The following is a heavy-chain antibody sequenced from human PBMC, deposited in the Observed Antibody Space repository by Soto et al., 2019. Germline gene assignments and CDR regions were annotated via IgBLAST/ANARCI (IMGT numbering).Heavy chain of an antibody. CDR3: AKWGLSGHGMDV. V-gene: IGHV3-30*18. Sequence: QVQLVESGGGVVQPGRSLRLSCAASGYIFSNYGMHWVRQAPGKGLEGVAVTSSDGSKKYYADSVKGRFTISKNNSKNTVYLQMNSLRIEDTAVYYCAKWGLSGHGMDVWGQGTTVTVSS. CDR2: TSSDGSKK. CDR1: GYIFSNYG. J-gene: IGHJ6*02. D-gene: IGHD7-27*01.